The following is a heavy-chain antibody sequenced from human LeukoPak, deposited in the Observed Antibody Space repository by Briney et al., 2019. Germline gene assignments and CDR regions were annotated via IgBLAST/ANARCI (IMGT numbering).Heavy chain of an antibody. D-gene: IGHD6-6*01. J-gene: IGHJ4*02. CDR3: ARRAIEYSSSSVEY. V-gene: IGHV4-39*01. CDR1: GGSISSYY. CDR2: IYYSGST. Sequence: SETLSLTCTVSGGSISSYYWSWIRQPPGKGLEWIGSIYYSGSTYYNPSLKSRVTMSVDTSKNQFSLKLSSVTAADTAVYYCARRAIEYSSSSVEYWGQGTLVTVSS.